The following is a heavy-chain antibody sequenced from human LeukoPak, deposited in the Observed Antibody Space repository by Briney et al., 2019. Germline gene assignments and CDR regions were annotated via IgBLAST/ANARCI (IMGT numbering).Heavy chain of an antibody. J-gene: IGHJ4*02. V-gene: IGHV3-7*01. CDR1: GFTFSSYW. Sequence: GGSRRLACAASGFTFSSYWMSWVRQAPGKWLEWLANIKQEGSEKYYVDSVKCRFTISRDNAKNSLYLQMNSLRAEDTAVYYCARDVQDDYVWGSYRYWDYWGQGTLVTVSS. CDR3: ARDVQDDYVWGSYRYWDY. CDR2: IKQEGSEK. D-gene: IGHD3-16*02.